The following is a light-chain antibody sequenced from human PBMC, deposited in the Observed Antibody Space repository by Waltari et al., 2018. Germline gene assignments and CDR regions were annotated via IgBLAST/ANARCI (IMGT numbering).Light chain of an antibody. J-gene: IGKJ3*01. CDR2: WAS. CDR3: QQYYSTPLT. V-gene: IGKV4-1*01. CDR1: QSVLYSSSNKNN. Sequence: DILMTQSPDSLAVSLGERATINCKSSQSVLYSSSNKNNLPWYQQKPGQPPRLLISWASSRESGVPDRFSGSGSGTDFTLTISGLQTEDVAVYYCQQYYSTPLTFGPGTKVDI.